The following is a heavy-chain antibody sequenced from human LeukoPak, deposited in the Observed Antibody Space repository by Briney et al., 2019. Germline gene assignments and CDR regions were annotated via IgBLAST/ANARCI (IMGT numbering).Heavy chain of an antibody. Sequence: ASVKVSCKASGYTFTNYDINWVRQGTGQGPEWVGCMNPKSGNTGYAQKFQGRVTMTRNTSISTAYMELSSLRSDDTAVYYCARDQDIVVVVAALRQREMGGFDPWGQGTLVTVSS. CDR3: ARDQDIVVVVAALRQREMGGFDP. V-gene: IGHV1-8*01. J-gene: IGHJ5*02. D-gene: IGHD2-15*01. CDR2: MNPKSGNT. CDR1: GYTFTNYD.